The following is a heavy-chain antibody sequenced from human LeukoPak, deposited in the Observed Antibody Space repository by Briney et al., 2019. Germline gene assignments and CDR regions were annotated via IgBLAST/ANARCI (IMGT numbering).Heavy chain of an antibody. CDR2: IIGDGSAK. J-gene: IGHJ5*02. CDR1: GFTFSSYW. D-gene: IGHD2-15*01. V-gene: IGHV3-7*01. CDR3: ATSHDSAGNT. Sequence: QSGGSLRLSCAAPGFTFSSYWMSWVRQAPGKGLEWVANIIGDGSAKYYVDSVKGRFTISRDNAKNSLYLQMSSLRVEDTAVYYCATSHDSAGNTWGQGTLVTVSS.